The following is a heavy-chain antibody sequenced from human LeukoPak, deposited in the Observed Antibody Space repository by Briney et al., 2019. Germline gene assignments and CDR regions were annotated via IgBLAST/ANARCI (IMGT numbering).Heavy chain of an antibody. D-gene: IGHD2-2*02. CDR1: GGPISSYY. CDR2: IYTSGRP. CDR3: ARLRGNLHCSSTSCYNYYYYYYMDV. J-gene: IGHJ6*03. Sequence: SETLSLTCTVSGGPISSYYWSWIRQPPAKGLEWIGYIYTSGRPNYNPSLKSRVTISVDTYKSQFSLKLSSVTAADTAVYYCARLRGNLHCSSTSCYNYYYYYYMDVWGKGTTVTVSS. V-gene: IGHV4-4*09.